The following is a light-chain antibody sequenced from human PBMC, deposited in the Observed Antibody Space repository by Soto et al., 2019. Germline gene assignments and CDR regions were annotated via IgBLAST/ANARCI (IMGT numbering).Light chain of an antibody. CDR3: QHYNTYST. V-gene: IGKV1-39*02. CDR2: GAS. J-gene: IGKJ5*01. Sequence: DIQMTQSPSFLCASVGDRVTISRRASQSIGKHLNWYQQKPGKAPKFLIYGASTLQSGVPSRFTGSGSGTDFTLTVNSLQPDDFATYYCQHYNTYSTFGQGTRLEIK. CDR1: QSIGKH.